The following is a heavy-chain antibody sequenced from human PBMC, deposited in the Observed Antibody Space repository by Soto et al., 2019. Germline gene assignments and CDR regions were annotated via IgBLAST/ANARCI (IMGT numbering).Heavy chain of an antibody. J-gene: IGHJ6*02. Sequence: SVKVSCKASGGTFRSYAINWVRQAPGQGLEWMGGIIPMFGSANYAQKFQGRVTITADESTRTAYMDLSSLRSEDTAVYYCAKATVVVLAAGYHYYALDAWGQGTTVTVSS. CDR3: AKATVVVLAAGYHYYALDA. D-gene: IGHD2-15*01. CDR1: GGTFRSYA. CDR2: IIPMFGSA. V-gene: IGHV1-69*13.